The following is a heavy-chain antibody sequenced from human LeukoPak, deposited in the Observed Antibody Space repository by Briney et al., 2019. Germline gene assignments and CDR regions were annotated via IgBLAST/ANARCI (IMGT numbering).Heavy chain of an antibody. D-gene: IGHD2-21*01. CDR2: IGYDGTNN. CDR3: ARDLIGKYYIGY. V-gene: IGHV3-30*02. Sequence: GGSLRLSCAASGFTFSSYGMHWVRQAPGDGLEWVAYIGYDGTNNYHADSVKGRFTISRDNSKNTVHLQMNSLRAADTALYYCARDLIGKYYIGYWGQGTLVTVSS. CDR1: GFTFSSYG. J-gene: IGHJ4*02.